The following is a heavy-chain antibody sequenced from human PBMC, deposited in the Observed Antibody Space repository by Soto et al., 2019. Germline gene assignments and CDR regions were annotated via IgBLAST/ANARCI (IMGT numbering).Heavy chain of an antibody. CDR3: ARDASGSISSWYLGYYYYGMDV. CDR1: GYTFTRNA. J-gene: IGHJ6*02. D-gene: IGHD6-13*01. Sequence: ASVKVSCKASGYTFTRNAVHWVRQAPVQRLEWIGKIDAGNGNTKYSQKFQGRVTITRDTSASAAYMELRSLRSDDTAVYYCARDASGSISSWYLGYYYYGMDVWGQGTTVTVSS. CDR2: IDAGNGNT. V-gene: IGHV1-3*01.